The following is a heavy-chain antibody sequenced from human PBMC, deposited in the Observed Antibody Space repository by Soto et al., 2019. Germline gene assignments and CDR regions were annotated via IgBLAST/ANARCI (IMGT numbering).Heavy chain of an antibody. V-gene: IGHV1-69*13. J-gene: IGHJ6*02. CDR3: ARNPAITMVRGVYYYYYGMDV. CDR1: GGTFSSYS. Sequence: SVKVSCKASGGTFSSYSISWVLQAPGQGLEWMGGIIPIFGTANYAQKFQGRVTITADESTSTAYMELSSLRSEDTAVYYCARNPAITMVRGVYYYYYGMDVWGQGTTVTVSS. CDR2: IIPIFGTA. D-gene: IGHD3-10*01.